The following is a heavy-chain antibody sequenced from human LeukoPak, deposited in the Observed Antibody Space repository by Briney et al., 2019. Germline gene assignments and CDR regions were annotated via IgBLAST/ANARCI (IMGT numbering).Heavy chain of an antibody. CDR3: AREAFQFGASYFES. D-gene: IGHD3-10*01. CDR1: GFPFSGYA. Sequence: GGSLRLSCVASGFPFSGYAMSWVRQAPDKGLEWVSDIRGSGEAAYYADSVKGRFTIQRDNAKNTLYLQMNSMRAEDTVVYYCAREAFQFGASYFESWGQGTLVTVSS. J-gene: IGHJ4*02. CDR2: IRGSGEAA. V-gene: IGHV3-23*01.